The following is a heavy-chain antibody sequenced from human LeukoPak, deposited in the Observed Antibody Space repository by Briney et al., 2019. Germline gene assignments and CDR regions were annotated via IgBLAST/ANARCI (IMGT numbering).Heavy chain of an antibody. Sequence: GGSLRLSCAASGFTFSSYWMSWVRQAPGKGLEWVANIKQDGSEKYYVDSVKGRFTISRDNAKNSLYLQMNCLRAEDTAVYYCARERGGPYCSSTSCYWEPFDYWGRGTLVTVSS. J-gene: IGHJ4*02. V-gene: IGHV3-7*01. CDR1: GFTFSSYW. CDR2: IKQDGSEK. CDR3: ARERGGPYCSSTSCYWEPFDY. D-gene: IGHD2-2*01.